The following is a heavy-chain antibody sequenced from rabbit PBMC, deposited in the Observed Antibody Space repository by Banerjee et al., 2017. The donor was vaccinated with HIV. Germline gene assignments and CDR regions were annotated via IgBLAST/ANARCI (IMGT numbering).Heavy chain of an antibody. V-gene: IGHV1S40*01. Sequence: QSLEESGGDLVKPGASLTLTCTVSGFSFNNYYWICWVRQAPGKGLEWIACIYAGSSGTTYYASWAKGRFTIFKASSTTVALQMTSLTAADTATYFCARKDVAWNYYQLWGPGTLVTV. D-gene: IGHD1-1*01. CDR1: GFSFNNYYW. J-gene: IGHJ6*01. CDR2: IYAGSSGTT. CDR3: ARKDVAWNYYQL.